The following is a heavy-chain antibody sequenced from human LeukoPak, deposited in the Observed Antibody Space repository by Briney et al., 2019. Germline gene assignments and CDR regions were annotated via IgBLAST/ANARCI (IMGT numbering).Heavy chain of an antibody. V-gene: IGHV3-21*01. CDR1: GFTFSSYS. D-gene: IGHD6-13*01. CDR3: ARDRQQDYFDY. Sequence: GGPLRLSCAASGFTFSSYSMNWVRQAPGKGLEWVSSISSSSSYIYYADSVKGRFTISRDNAKNSLYLQMNSLRAEDTAVYYCARDRQQDYFDYWGQGTLVTVSS. CDR2: ISSSSSYI. J-gene: IGHJ4*02.